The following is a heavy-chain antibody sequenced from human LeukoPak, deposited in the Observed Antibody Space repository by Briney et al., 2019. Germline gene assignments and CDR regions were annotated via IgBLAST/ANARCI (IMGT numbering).Heavy chain of an antibody. D-gene: IGHD1-14*01. J-gene: IGHJ4*02. Sequence: KAGGSLRLSCAASGFTLGRNAMSWVRQAPGKGLEWVASIGPTGSDRYHADSIKGRFTISRDNANNFLYLQMNSLRAEDTAVYYCATETNGRHYDYWGQGTLLTVSS. CDR1: GFTLGRNA. CDR2: IGPTGSDR. CDR3: ATETNGRHYDY. V-gene: IGHV3-21*06.